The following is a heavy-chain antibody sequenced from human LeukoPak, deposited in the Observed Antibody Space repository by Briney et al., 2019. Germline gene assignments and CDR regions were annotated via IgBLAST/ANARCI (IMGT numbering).Heavy chain of an antibody. Sequence: GGSLRLSCAASGFNASYYSMNWVRQAPGKGLEWVSYISFSNSTLYYADSVRGRFTISRDNAKNSLSLQMNSLRAEDTAVYYCAGGGATSFDYWGQGILVTVSS. CDR2: ISFSNSTL. V-gene: IGHV3-48*04. CDR3: AGGGATSFDY. CDR1: GFNASYYS. D-gene: IGHD5-12*01. J-gene: IGHJ4*02.